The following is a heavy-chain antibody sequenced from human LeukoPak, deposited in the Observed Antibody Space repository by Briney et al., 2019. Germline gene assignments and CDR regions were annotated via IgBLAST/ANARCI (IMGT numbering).Heavy chain of an antibody. V-gene: IGHV1-18*01. CDR3: AREILGHCSGGNCYEGDY. CDR1: GYTFSSYG. D-gene: IGHD2-15*01. CDR2: ISGYNGNT. J-gene: IGHJ4*02. Sequence: ASVKVSCKASGYTFSSYGISWVRQAPGQGLEWMGWISGYNGNTNYVQKFQGRVTMTSDTSTSTAYMELRSLRSDDTAVYYCAREILGHCSGGNCYEGDYWGQGTLVTVSS.